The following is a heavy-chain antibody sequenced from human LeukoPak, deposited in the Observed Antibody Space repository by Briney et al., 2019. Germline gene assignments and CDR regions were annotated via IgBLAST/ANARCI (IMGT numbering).Heavy chain of an antibody. CDR2: INPNSGGT. CDR3: ARERRSSGWQPNYYYYYYGMDV. V-gene: IGHV1-2*06. J-gene: IGHJ6*02. D-gene: IGHD6-19*01. Sequence: GASLKVSCKASGYTFTGYYIHWVRQAPGQGLEWMGRINPNSGGTNYAQKFQGRATMTRDTSISTAYMELSRLRSDDTAVYYCARERRSSGWQPNYYYYYYGMDVWGQGTTVTVSS. CDR1: GYTFTGYY.